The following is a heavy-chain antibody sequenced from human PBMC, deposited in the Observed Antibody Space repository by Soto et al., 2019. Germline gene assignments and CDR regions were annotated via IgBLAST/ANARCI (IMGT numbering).Heavy chain of an antibody. CDR2: IDPIVDTT. D-gene: IGHD5-12*01. V-gene: IGHV1-3*01. CDR1: GYTFTSYS. J-gene: IGHJ4*02. CDR3: VRVVAIPGYPDN. Sequence: GASVEVSCKASGYTFTSYSMHWVRQAPGQRLEWMGGIDPIVDTTTYSQKFQGRVTITADESTSTAYMELSSLRSDDTAIYYCVRVVAIPGYPDNWGQGTLVTVSS.